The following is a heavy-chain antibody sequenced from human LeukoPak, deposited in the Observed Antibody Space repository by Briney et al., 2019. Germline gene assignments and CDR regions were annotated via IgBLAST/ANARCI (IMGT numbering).Heavy chain of an antibody. J-gene: IGHJ3*02. CDR3: AREDIVVFNDAFDI. Sequence: PSETLSLTCTVSGGSISSYYWSWIRQPAGKGLEWIGRIYTSGSTNYNPSLKSRVTMSVDTAKNQFSLKLSSVTAADTAVYYCAREDIVVFNDAFDIWGQGTMVTVSS. CDR1: GGSISSYY. CDR2: IYTSGST. V-gene: IGHV4-4*07. D-gene: IGHD2-15*01.